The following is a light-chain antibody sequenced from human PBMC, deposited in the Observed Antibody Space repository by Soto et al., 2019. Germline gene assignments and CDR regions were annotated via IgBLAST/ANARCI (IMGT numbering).Light chain of an antibody. Sequence: QSALTQSPSASASLGASVKLTCTLSSGHSSYAIAWHQKQPGKGPRYLMDLNNDGSHTKGDGIPDRFSGSSSGADRFLIISSLQSEDEADYYCQTWGTGFQFFGGGTKVNVL. CDR2: LNNDGSH. CDR3: QTWGTGFQF. J-gene: IGLJ2*01. V-gene: IGLV4-69*01. CDR1: SGHSSYA.